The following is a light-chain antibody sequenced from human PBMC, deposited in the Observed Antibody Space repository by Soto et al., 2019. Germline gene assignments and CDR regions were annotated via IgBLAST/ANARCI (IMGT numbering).Light chain of an antibody. V-gene: IGLV2-14*03. Sequence: QSALTQPASVSGSPGQSITISCTGTSSDIGAFTSVSWYQQHPGEAPKLIIYDIIHRPSGVSDRFSGSKSVNTASLTVSGLQPEDEANYYCSSYSRTTTLVVFGGGTKLTVL. J-gene: IGLJ2*01. CDR1: SSDIGAFTS. CDR2: DII. CDR3: SSYSRTTTLVV.